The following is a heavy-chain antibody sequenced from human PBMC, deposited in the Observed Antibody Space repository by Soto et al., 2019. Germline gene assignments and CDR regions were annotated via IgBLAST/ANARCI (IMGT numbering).Heavy chain of an antibody. CDR2: ISGSGGST. Sequence: GGSLRLSCAASGFTFSSCAMSWVRQAPGKGLEWVSGISGSGGSTYYADSVKGRFTISRDNSKNTLYLQMNSLRAEDTAVYYCAKDLGSSGYDPDFDYWRQGPLVPVPS. CDR1: GFTFSSCA. D-gene: IGHD5-12*01. V-gene: IGHV3-23*01. J-gene: IGHJ4*02. CDR3: AKDLGSSGYDPDFDY.